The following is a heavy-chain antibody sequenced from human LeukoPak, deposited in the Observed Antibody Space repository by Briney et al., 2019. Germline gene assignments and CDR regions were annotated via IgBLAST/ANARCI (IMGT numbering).Heavy chain of an antibody. CDR2: ISWNSGSI. CDR1: GFTVDDYA. V-gene: IGHV3-9*03. D-gene: IGHD1-26*01. J-gene: IGHJ4*02. CDR3: AKDRAGSGSYYLDY. Sequence: GGSLRLSCAASGFTVDDYAMHWVRQAPGKGLEWVSGISWNSGSIGYADSVKGRFTISRDNAKNSLYLQMNSLRAEDMALYYCAKDRAGSGSYYLDYWGQGTLVTVSS.